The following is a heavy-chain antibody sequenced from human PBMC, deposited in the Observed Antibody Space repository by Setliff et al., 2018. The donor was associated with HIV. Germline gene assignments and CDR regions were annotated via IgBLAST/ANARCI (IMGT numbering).Heavy chain of an antibody. V-gene: IGHV3-20*04. D-gene: IGHD3-16*01. J-gene: IGHJ3*02. Sequence: SLRLSCAASGFIFDDYGMSWVRQAPGKGLEWVSGINWNGGRTGYADSVKGRFTISRDNAKNSLYLQMNSLRAEDTALYYCARDYVWGRRAFDIWGPGTMVTVSS. CDR3: ARDYVWGRRAFDI. CDR2: INWNGGRT. CDR1: GFIFDDYG.